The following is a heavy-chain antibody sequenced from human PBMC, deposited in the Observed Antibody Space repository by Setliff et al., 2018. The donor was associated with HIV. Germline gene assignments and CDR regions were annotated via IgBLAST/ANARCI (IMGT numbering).Heavy chain of an antibody. Sequence: ASVKVSCKASGYTFTGHYLHWVRQAPGQGLEWLGWVNPNSGDAIYAQNFQGRVTMTRDTSINAAYMELRGLRSDDTAVYYCARLPFITIFGVLNGDDGFDIWGQGTMVTVS. D-gene: IGHD3-3*01. CDR2: VNPNSGDA. J-gene: IGHJ3*02. CDR1: GYTFTGHY. V-gene: IGHV1-2*02. CDR3: ARLPFITIFGVLNGDDGFDI.